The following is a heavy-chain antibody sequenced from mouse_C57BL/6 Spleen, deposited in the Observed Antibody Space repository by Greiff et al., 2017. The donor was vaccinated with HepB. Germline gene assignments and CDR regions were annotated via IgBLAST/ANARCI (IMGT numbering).Heavy chain of an antibody. J-gene: IGHJ4*01. CDR2: IYPSDSET. D-gene: IGHD2-3*01. CDR3: ARGKWLLRGAMDY. Sequence: VQLQQPGAELVRPGSSVKLSCKASGYTFTSYWMDWVKQRPGQGLEWIGNIYPSDSETHYNQKFKDKATLTVDKSSSTAYMQLSSLTSEDSAVYYCARGKWLLRGAMDYWGQGTSVTVSS. CDR1: GYTFTSYW. V-gene: IGHV1-61*01.